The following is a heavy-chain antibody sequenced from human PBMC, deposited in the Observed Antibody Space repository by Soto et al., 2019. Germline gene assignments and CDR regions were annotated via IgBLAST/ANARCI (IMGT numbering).Heavy chain of an antibody. Sequence: SETLSLTCSVSGGSINSSSYFWGGVRQPPGKGLEWIGSIYYSGSTYYNPSLRSRVTISVDTSKNQFSLKLSSVTAADTAVFYCARQYSSGSRNWFDPWGQGTLVTVSS. D-gene: IGHD6-19*01. CDR2: IYYSGST. V-gene: IGHV4-39*01. CDR3: ARQYSSGSRNWFDP. CDR1: GGSINSSSYF. J-gene: IGHJ5*02.